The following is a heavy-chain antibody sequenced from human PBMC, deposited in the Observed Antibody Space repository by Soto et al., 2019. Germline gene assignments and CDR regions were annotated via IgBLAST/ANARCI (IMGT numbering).Heavy chain of an antibody. CDR2: IYTSGST. J-gene: IGHJ3*01. CDR3: ARGDGALDV. D-gene: IGHD3-10*01. Sequence: EVQLVESGGGLVQPGGSLRLSCAASGFIVSSNYMSWVRQAPGKGLEWVSVIYTSGSTYYADSVKGRFSISRDNSKNIVYLQMNSLRAEDTAVYYCARGDGALDVWGQGTLVTVS. V-gene: IGHV3-66*01. CDR1: GFIVSSNY.